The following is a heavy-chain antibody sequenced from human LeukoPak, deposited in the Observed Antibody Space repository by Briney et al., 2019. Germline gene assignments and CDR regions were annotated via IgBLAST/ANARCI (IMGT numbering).Heavy chain of an antibody. V-gene: IGHV4-34*01. CDR3: ARIYDSGGYLDYFDY. CDR1: GGSFSGYY. D-gene: IGHD3-22*01. CDR2: INHSGST. J-gene: IGHJ4*02. Sequence: SETLSLTCAVYGGSFSGYYWSWIRQPPGKGLEWIGEINHSGSTNYNPSLKSRVTISVDTSKNQFSLKLSSVTAADTAVYYCARIYDSGGYLDYFDYWGQGTLVTVSS.